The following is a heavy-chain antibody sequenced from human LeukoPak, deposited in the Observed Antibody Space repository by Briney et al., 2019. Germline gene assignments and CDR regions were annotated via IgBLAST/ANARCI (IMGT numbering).Heavy chain of an antibody. CDR2: ISGSGGST. V-gene: IGHV3-23*01. CDR3: AKKGSQWLVLSYMDV. J-gene: IGHJ6*03. Sequence: GGSLRLSCAASGFTFSNYGMSWVRQAPGKGLEWVSAISGSGGSTYYADSVKGRFTISRDNSKNTLYLQMNSLRAEDTAVYYCAKKGSQWLVLSYMDVWGKGTTVTVSS. CDR1: GFTFSNYG. D-gene: IGHD6-19*01.